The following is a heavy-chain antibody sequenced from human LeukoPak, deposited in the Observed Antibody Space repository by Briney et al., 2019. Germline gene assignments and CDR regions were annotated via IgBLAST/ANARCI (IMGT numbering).Heavy chain of an antibody. CDR1: GGSFSDYY. Sequence: SETLSLTCAVYGGSFSDYYWSWIRQPPGKGLEWIGEINQSGSTNYNPSLKSRVTISVDTSNKQFSLRLSPVTAADTAVYYCAAGCSSTSCYWYYYTDVWGKGTTVTVSS. CDR3: AAGCSSTSCYWYYYTDV. D-gene: IGHD2-2*01. V-gene: IGHV4-34*01. J-gene: IGHJ6*03. CDR2: INQSGST.